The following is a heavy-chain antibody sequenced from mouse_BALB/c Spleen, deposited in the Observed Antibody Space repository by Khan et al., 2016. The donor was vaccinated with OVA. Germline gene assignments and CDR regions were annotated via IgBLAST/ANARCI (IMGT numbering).Heavy chain of an antibody. CDR2: INTYTEEP. V-gene: IGHV9-3-1*01. J-gene: IGHJ1*01. CDR3: PSGVSWSFDV. Sequence: QIQLVQSGPELKKPGETVKISCKASGYTFTNYGMNWVKQAPGKGLKWMGWINTYTEEPTYADDFKGRFAFSLETSASTAYLQINNLKNEDTATFSCPSGVSWSFDVWGAGTTVTVSS. CDR1: GYTFTNYG.